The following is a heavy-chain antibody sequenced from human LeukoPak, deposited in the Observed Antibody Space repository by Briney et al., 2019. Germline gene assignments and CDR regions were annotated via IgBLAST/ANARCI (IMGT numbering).Heavy chain of an antibody. Sequence: PGGSLRLSCAAAGFTFSDYYMGWIRQAPGKGLECVSYIGSSGHDTNYADSVKGRFTISRDNAKNSLYLQMNSLRAEDTAVYYCARAGGNGYYFDYWGQGTLVTVSS. D-gene: IGHD4-23*01. V-gene: IGHV3-11*06. J-gene: IGHJ4*02. CDR2: IGSSGHDT. CDR1: GFTFSDYY. CDR3: ARAGGNGYYFDY.